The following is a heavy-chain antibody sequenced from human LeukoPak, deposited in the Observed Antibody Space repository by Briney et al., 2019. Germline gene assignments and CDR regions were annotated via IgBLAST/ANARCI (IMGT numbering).Heavy chain of an antibody. D-gene: IGHD2-21*02. CDR3: ARIGYCGGDCHLYFDY. CDR2: IIPILGIA. CDR1: GGAFSSYA. J-gene: IGHJ4*02. V-gene: IGHV1-69*04. Sequence: TSVKVSCKASGGAFSSYAISWVRQAPGQGLEWMGRIIPILGIASYAQKFQGRVTITADKSTSTAYMELSSLRSEDTAVYYCARIGYCGGDCHLYFDYWGQGTLVTVSS.